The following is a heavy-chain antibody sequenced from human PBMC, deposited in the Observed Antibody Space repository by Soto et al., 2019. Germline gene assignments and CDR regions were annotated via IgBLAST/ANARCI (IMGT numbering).Heavy chain of an antibody. Sequence: SETLSLTCTVSGGSISSGDYYWSWIRQPPGKGLEWIGYIYYSGSTYYNPSLKSRVTISVDTSKNQFSLKLSSVTAADTAVYYCARGGTDYYDSSGRPLDDWGQGTLVTVSS. D-gene: IGHD3-22*01. J-gene: IGHJ4*02. V-gene: IGHV4-30-4*01. CDR2: IYYSGST. CDR1: GGSISSGDYY. CDR3: ARGGTDYYDSSGRPLDD.